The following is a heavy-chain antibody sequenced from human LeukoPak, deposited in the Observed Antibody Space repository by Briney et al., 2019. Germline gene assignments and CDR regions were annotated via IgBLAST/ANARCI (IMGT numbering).Heavy chain of an antibody. D-gene: IGHD6-19*01. CDR3: AKDSGIAVAGPADFDY. J-gene: IGHJ4*02. CDR1: GFTFSSYG. Sequence: PGGSLRLSCAASGFTFSSYGMHWVRQAPGKGLEWVAVISYDGSNKYYADSVKGRFTISRDNSKNTLYLQMNSLRAEDTAVYYCAKDSGIAVAGPADFDYWGQGTLVTVSS. CDR2: ISYDGSNK. V-gene: IGHV3-30*18.